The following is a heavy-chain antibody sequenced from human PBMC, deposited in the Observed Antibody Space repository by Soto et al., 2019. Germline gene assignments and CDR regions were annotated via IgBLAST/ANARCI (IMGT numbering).Heavy chain of an antibody. CDR3: ARDRVGSIAARLWDFDY. Sequence: GASVKVSCKASGYTFTGYYMHWVRQAPGQGLEWMGWINPNSGGTNYAQKFQGRVTITADESTSTAYMELSSLRSEDAAVYYCARDRVGSIAARLWDFDYWGQGTLVTISS. CDR1: GYTFTGYY. J-gene: IGHJ4*02. D-gene: IGHD6-6*01. CDR2: INPNSGGT. V-gene: IGHV1-2*02.